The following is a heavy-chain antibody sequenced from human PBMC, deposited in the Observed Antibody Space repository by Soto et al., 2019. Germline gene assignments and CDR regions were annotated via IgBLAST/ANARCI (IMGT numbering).Heavy chain of an antibody. Sequence: PSETLSLTCTVSGGSISSGDYYWIWIRHPPGKGLEWIGYIYYSGSTYYNPSLKSRVTISVDTSKNQFSLKLSSVTAADTAVYYCAREVIRSIAAAGRPLRNYYYGMDVWGQGTTVTVSS. J-gene: IGHJ6*02. CDR1: GGSISSGDYY. CDR3: AREVIRSIAAAGRPLRNYYYGMDV. V-gene: IGHV4-30-4*01. CDR2: IYYSGST. D-gene: IGHD6-13*01.